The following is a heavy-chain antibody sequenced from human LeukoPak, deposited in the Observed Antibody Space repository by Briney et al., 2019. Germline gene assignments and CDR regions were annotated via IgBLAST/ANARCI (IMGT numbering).Heavy chain of an antibody. CDR3: ARDARITIFGVVIGGFDY. Sequence: GGSLRLSCAACGFTFSSYWMSWVRQAPGKGLEWVANIKQDGSEKYYVDSVKGRFTISRDNAKNSLYLQMNSLRAEDTAVYYCARDARITIFGVVIGGFDYWGQGTLVTVSS. CDR1: GFTFSSYW. V-gene: IGHV3-7*01. J-gene: IGHJ4*02. D-gene: IGHD3-3*01. CDR2: IKQDGSEK.